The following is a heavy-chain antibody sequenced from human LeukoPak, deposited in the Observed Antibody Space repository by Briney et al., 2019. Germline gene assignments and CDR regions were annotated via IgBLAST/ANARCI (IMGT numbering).Heavy chain of an antibody. J-gene: IGHJ4*02. CDR2: IYTTGST. CDR3: ARQIAVAGEAGFDY. Sequence: TSETLSLTCTVSGGSISSYYWTWIRQPAGKGLEWLGRIYTTGSTNYNPSLNSRVTMSVDTSKNQFSLKLSSVTAADTAVYYCARQIAVAGEAGFDYWGQGTLVTVSS. CDR1: GGSISSYY. V-gene: IGHV4-4*07. D-gene: IGHD6-19*01.